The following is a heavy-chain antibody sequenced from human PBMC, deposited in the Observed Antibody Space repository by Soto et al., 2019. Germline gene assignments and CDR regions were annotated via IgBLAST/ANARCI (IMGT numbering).Heavy chain of an antibody. Sequence: QVQLVQSGAEVKKPGASVKVSCKASGYTFTSYGISWVRQAPGQGLEWMGWISAYNGNTNYAQKLQGRVTMTTDTSTSTADMELRSLRSDDTAVYYCARDRKLYYYGSGSYYSPTDAFDIWGQGTMVTVSS. D-gene: IGHD3-10*01. CDR2: ISAYNGNT. CDR3: ARDRKLYYYGSGSYYSPTDAFDI. CDR1: GYTFTSYG. V-gene: IGHV1-18*01. J-gene: IGHJ3*02.